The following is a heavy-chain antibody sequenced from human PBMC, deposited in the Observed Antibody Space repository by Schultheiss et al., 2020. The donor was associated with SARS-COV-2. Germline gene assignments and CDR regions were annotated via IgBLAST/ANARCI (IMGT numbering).Heavy chain of an antibody. J-gene: IGHJ6*03. CDR2: IYYSGST. D-gene: IGHD5-12*01. CDR1: GGSISSSSYY. CDR3: ARTVYSGYDSVFYYYYYYMDV. Sequence: SETLSLTCTVSGGSISSSSYYWGWIRQPPGKGLEWIGSIYYSGSTYYNPSLKSRVTISVDTSKNQFSLKLSSVTAADTAVYYCARTVYSGYDSVFYYYYYYMDVWGKGTTVTVSS. V-gene: IGHV4-39*07.